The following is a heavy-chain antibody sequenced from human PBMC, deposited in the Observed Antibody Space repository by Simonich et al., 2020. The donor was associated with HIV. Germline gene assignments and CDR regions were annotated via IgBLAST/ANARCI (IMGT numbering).Heavy chain of an antibody. CDR3: ARPAGTGTLGFDP. D-gene: IGHD1-1*01. CDR1: GGSFSGYY. CDR2: INHSGIP. J-gene: IGHJ5*02. Sequence: QVQLQQWGAGLLKPSETLSLTCAGYGGSFSGYYWSWIRQPPGKGLGWYGEINHSGIPTYNPSLKSRVTISVDTSKNQFSLKLSSVTAADTAVYYCARPAGTGTLGFDPWGQGTLVTVSS. V-gene: IGHV4-34*01.